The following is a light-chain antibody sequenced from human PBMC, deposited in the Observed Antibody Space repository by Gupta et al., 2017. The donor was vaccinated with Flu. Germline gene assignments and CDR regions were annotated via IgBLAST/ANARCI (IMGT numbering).Light chain of an antibody. V-gene: IGLV2-14*03. CDR3: SSDAATGALVL. J-gene: IGLJ2*01. CDR2: DVS. CDR1: SKDLGTSDY. Sequence: QSALTQPASVSGSPRQSLNLPCTGTSKDLGTSDYVSWYQQSTGRPPKLMIYDVSNRPSGIADRFSGSKSGTTASLTIPGLQAEEEADYYCSSDAATGALVLFGGGTKVTVL.